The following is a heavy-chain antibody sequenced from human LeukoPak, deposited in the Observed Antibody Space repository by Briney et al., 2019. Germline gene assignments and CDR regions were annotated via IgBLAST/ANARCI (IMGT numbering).Heavy chain of an antibody. CDR3: AREVHYFDSTGYYGSFDI. CDR2: ISSSATTI. J-gene: IGHJ3*02. CDR1: GFTFSGYE. V-gene: IGHV3-48*03. Sequence: GGSLRLSCAASGFTFSGYEMNWVRQAPGKGLEWVSYISSSATTIYYADSVKGRFTISRDNAKNSLYLQMNSLRAEDTAVYYCAREVHYFDSTGYYGSFDIWGQGTMVTVSS. D-gene: IGHD3-22*01.